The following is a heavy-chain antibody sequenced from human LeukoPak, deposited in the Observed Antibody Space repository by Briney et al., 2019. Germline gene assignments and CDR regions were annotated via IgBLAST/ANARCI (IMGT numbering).Heavy chain of an antibody. J-gene: IGHJ4*02. CDR2: IYTSGST. Sequence: PSETLSLTCTVSGGSISSYYWSWIRRPAGKGLEWIGRIYTSGSTNYNPSLKSRVTMSVDTSKNQFSLKLSSVTAADTAVYYCARDRGTYYYDSSGFDYWGQGTLVTVSS. D-gene: IGHD3-22*01. V-gene: IGHV4-4*07. CDR3: ARDRGTYYYDSSGFDY. CDR1: GGSISSYY.